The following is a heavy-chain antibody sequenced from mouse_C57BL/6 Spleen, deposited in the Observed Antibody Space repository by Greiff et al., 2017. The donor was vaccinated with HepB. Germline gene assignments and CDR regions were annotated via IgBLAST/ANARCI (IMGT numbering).Heavy chain of an antibody. V-gene: IGHV5-4*01. CDR1: GFTFSSYA. CDR2: ISDGGSYT. D-gene: IGHD1-1*01. J-gene: IGHJ3*01. Sequence: EVQVVESGGGLVKPGGSLKLSCAASGFTFSSYAMSWVRQTPEKRLEWVATISDGGSYTYYPDNVKGRFTISRDNAKNNLYLQMSHLKSEDTAMYYCARDRYYEGFAYWGQGTLVTVSA. CDR3: ARDRYYEGFAY.